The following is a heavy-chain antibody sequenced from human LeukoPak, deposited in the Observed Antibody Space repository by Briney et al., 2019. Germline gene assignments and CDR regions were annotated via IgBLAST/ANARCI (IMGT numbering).Heavy chain of an antibody. V-gene: IGHV1-18*01. D-gene: IGHD6-13*01. CDR3: ARDHSSSGQLFDY. J-gene: IGHJ4*02. CDR1: GCTFTTYG. CDR2: ISAYNGDT. Sequence: ASVKVSCKASGCTFTTYGFSWVRQAPGQGLEWMGWISAYNGDTNYAQKLQGRLTLTTDTSTTTAYMELRSLRSDDTAVYYCARDHSSSGQLFDYWGQGTLVTVSS.